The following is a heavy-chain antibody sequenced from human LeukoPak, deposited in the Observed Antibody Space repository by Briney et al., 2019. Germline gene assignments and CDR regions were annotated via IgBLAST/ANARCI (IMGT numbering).Heavy chain of an antibody. CDR2: IYPGDSDT. CDR1: GYSFTSYW. J-gene: IGHJ3*02. V-gene: IGHV5-51*03. D-gene: IGHD2-15*01. CDR3: AGPVVAATDAFDI. Sequence: PGESLKISCKGSGYSFTSYWIGWVRQMPGKGLEWMGIIYPGDSDTRYSPSFQGQVTISADKSISTAYLQWSSLKASDTAMYYCAGPVVAATDAFDIWGQGTMVTVSS.